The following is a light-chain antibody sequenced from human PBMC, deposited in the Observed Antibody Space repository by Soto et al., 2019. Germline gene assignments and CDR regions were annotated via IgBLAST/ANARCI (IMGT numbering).Light chain of an antibody. CDR3: CSFAGRNTV. CDR1: SSDVGGYDY. CDR2: EVT. J-gene: IGLJ2*01. V-gene: IGLV2-8*01. Sequence: QSALTQPPSASGSPGQSVTISCTGTSSDVGGYDYVSWYQQYPGKAPKLIIYEVTNRPSGVPNRFSGSKSGNSASLTVSGLEAEAEDDYYCCSFAGRNTVFGGGTKLTVL.